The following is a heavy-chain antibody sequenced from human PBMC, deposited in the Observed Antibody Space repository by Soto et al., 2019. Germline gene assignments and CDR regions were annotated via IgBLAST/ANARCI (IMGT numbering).Heavy chain of an antibody. Sequence: QVQMVESGGGVVQPGTSLRLSCATSGLTFSTSGMHWVRQAPGKGLEWVAMISHDGSVTYYTDSVQGRFTISRDTPKNTLYLQMNSIRDEDTAIYYCAKDWGSSGWYNGFDPWGQGTRVTVS. J-gene: IGHJ5*02. CDR3: AKDWGSSGWYNGFDP. V-gene: IGHV3-30*18. CDR2: ISHDGSVT. CDR1: GLTFSTSG. D-gene: IGHD6-13*01.